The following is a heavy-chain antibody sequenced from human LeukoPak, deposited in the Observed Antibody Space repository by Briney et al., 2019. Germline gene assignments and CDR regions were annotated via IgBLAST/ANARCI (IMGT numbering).Heavy chain of an antibody. V-gene: IGHV3-20*04. D-gene: IGHD5-18*01. Sequence: PGGSLRLSCAASGFTFDDYGMSWVRQAPGKGLEWVSGINWNGGSTGYADSVKGRFTISRDNAKNSLYLQMNSLRAEDTALYYCARASGIQLWSTFDYWGQGTLVTVSS. CDR2: INWNGGST. CDR1: GFTFDDYG. CDR3: ARASGIQLWSTFDY. J-gene: IGHJ4*02.